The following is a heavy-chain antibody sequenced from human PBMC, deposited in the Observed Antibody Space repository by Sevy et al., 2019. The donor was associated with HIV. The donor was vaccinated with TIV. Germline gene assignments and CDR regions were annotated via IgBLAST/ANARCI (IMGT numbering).Heavy chain of an antibody. D-gene: IGHD2-15*01. CDR1: GFAFSDYA. V-gene: IGHV3-30*18. Sequence: GGSLRLSCAASGFAFSDYAMHWVRQAPGKGLEWVPALSYAGDNKNFADSVKGRFTVSKENSKNTVYLEMNSLRAEDTAVYYCAKAHADCSGGTCYTAHYYYDMDVWGQGATVTVSS. J-gene: IGHJ6*02. CDR3: AKAHADCSGGTCYTAHYYYDMDV. CDR2: LSYAGDNK.